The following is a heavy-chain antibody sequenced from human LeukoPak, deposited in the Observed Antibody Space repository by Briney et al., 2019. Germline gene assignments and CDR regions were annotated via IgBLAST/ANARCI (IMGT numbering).Heavy chain of an antibody. J-gene: IGHJ5*02. Sequence: PSETLSLTCTVSGGSISSYYWSWIRQPPGKGLEWIGYIYYSGSTNYNPSLKSRVTISVDTSKNQFSLKLSSVTAADTAVYYCARAFSRYGSGSYWELDPWGQGTLVTVSS. CDR1: GGSISSYY. CDR3: ARAFSRYGSGSYWELDP. CDR2: IYYSGST. D-gene: IGHD3-10*01. V-gene: IGHV4-59*01.